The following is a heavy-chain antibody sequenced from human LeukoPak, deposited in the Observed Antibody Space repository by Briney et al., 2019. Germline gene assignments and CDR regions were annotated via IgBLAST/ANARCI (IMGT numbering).Heavy chain of an antibody. Sequence: ASVKVSCKASGYTFTGYYMQWVRQAPGQGLEWMGRINPNSGGTNYAQKFQGRVTMTRDTSISTAYMELSRLRSDDTAVYYCAREIDGYNPFDYWGQGTLVTVSS. CDR2: INPNSGGT. J-gene: IGHJ4*02. CDR3: AREIDGYNPFDY. D-gene: IGHD5-24*01. CDR1: GYTFTGYY. V-gene: IGHV1-2*06.